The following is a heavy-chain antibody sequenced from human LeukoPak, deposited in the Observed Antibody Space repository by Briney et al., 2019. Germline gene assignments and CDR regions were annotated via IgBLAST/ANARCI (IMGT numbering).Heavy chain of an antibody. D-gene: IGHD2-21*02. CDR1: GFTFSSYA. Sequence: GGSLRLSCAASGFTFSSYAMSWVRQAPGKGLEWVSAISGSGGSTYYADSVKGRFTISRDNSKNTLYLQMNSLRAEDTAVYYCAKGLDVVVTARFDAFDIWGQGTMVTVSS. CDR2: ISGSGGST. V-gene: IGHV3-23*01. CDR3: AKGLDVVVTARFDAFDI. J-gene: IGHJ3*02.